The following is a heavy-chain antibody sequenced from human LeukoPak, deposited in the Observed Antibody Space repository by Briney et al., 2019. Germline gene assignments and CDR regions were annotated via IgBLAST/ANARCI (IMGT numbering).Heavy chain of an antibody. CDR2: ISYDGSNK. CDR1: GFTFSSYG. V-gene: IGHV3-30*18. J-gene: IGHJ4*02. CDR3: AKDLRLVRVLDY. Sequence: GGSLRLSCAASGFTFSSYGMHWVRQAPGKGLEWVAVISYDGSNKYYADSVKGRSTISRDNSKNTLYLQMNSLRAEDTAVYYCAKDLRLVRVLDYWGQGTLVTVSS. D-gene: IGHD6-19*01.